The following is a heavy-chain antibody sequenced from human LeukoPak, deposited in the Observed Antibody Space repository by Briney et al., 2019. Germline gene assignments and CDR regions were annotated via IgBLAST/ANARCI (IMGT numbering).Heavy chain of an antibody. CDR2: IYHSGST. D-gene: IGHD6-6*01. CDR1: GGSISSSNW. J-gene: IGHJ4*02. CDR3: ARDISSSTPRGDY. V-gene: IGHV4-4*02. Sequence: TSETLSLTCAVSGGSISSSNWWSWVRQPPGKGLEWIGEIYHSGSTNYNPSLKSRVTISVDKSKNHFSLNLSSVTAADTAVYYCARDISSSTPRGDYWGQGTLVTVSS.